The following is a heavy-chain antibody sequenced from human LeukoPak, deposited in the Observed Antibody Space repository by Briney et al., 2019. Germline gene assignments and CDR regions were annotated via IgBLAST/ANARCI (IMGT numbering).Heavy chain of an antibody. Sequence: ASVKVSCKASGGTFSSYAISWVRQAPGQGLEWMGWISANNNNTDNVQKLQGRVTMTTDTSTSTAYMELRSLRSDDTAVYYCARALYHTFDYWGQGTLVTVSS. V-gene: IGHV1-18*01. CDR2: ISANNNNT. J-gene: IGHJ4*02. D-gene: IGHD2-2*01. CDR3: ARALYHTFDY. CDR1: GGTFSSYA.